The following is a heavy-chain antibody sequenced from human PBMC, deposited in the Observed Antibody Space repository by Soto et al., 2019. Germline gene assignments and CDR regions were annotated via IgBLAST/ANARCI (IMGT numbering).Heavy chain of an antibody. Sequence: GGSLRLSCAASGFTFSNAWMSWVRQAPGKGLEWVGRIKSKTDGGTTDYAAPVKGRFTISRDDSKNTLYLQMNSLKTEDTAVYYCTTPRPATVRWYYMDVWGKGTTVTVSS. CDR2: IKSKTDGGTT. CDR1: GFTFSNAW. V-gene: IGHV3-15*01. D-gene: IGHD4-17*01. CDR3: TTPRPATVRWYYMDV. J-gene: IGHJ6*03.